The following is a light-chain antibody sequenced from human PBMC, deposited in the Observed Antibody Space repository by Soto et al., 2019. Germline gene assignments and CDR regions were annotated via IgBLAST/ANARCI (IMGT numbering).Light chain of an antibody. Sequence: QSVLTQPASVSGSPGQSVTISCTGTSSDIGGYRYVSWYQQRPGKAPKLMIHDVTNRPSGVSDRFSGSKSGNTASLTISGLQAVDEAGYYCTSYTSDSSVIFGGGTKVTVL. CDR1: SSDIGGYRY. J-gene: IGLJ2*01. CDR3: TSYTSDSSVI. CDR2: DVT. V-gene: IGLV2-14*03.